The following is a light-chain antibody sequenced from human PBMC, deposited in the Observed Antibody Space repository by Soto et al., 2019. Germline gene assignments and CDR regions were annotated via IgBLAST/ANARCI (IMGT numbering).Light chain of an antibody. CDR3: YSCSRSSGTRYV. J-gene: IGLJ1*01. CDR2: DVS. CDR1: SSDIGTYNY. Sequence: QSALTQPASVAGSPGQSITISCTGTSSDIGTYNYVSWYQQHPGQAPKLMIYDVSNRPSGVSERFSGSKSGNTASLTISGLQAEDEADYYCYSCSRSSGTRYVFGTGTKVTVL. V-gene: IGLV2-14*03.